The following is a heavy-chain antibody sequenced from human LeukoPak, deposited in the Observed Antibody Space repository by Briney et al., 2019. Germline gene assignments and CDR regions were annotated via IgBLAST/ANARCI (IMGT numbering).Heavy chain of an antibody. CDR2: ISAYNGNT. V-gene: IGHV1-18*01. Sequence: ASVKVSCKASGYTFTSYGISWVRQAPGQGLEWMGWISAYNGNTNYAQKLQGRVTMTTDTSTSTAYMELRSLRSDDTAVYYCARGDYYDSSGYQGDYWGQGTLVTVSS. CDR3: ARGDYYDSSGYQGDY. J-gene: IGHJ4*02. D-gene: IGHD3-22*01. CDR1: GYTFTSYG.